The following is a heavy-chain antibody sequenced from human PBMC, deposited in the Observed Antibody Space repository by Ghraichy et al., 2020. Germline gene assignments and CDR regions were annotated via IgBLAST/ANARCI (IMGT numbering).Heavy chain of an antibody. CDR2: ITSNGGTT. D-gene: IGHD6-13*01. J-gene: IGHJ4*02. Sequence: GSLRLSCSASGFTFSAYSMHWVRQAPGRGVEYVSAITSNGGTTYYADSVKGRFTISRDNSKNTLYLQMSSLRAEDTAVYYCVKLVNVYLGGISWYSDYWGQGTLVTVSS. V-gene: IGHV3-64D*06. CDR3: VKLVNVYLGGISWYSDY. CDR1: GFTFSAYS.